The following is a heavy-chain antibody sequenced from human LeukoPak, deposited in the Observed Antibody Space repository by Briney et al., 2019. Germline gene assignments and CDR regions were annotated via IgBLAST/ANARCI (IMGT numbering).Heavy chain of an antibody. CDR1: GFTFSNYV. CDR2: ISGSGGST. J-gene: IGHJ4*02. D-gene: IGHD1-26*01. Sequence: GRSLRLSCAASGFTFSNYVMSWVRQAPAKGLEWVSSISGSGGSTYYADSVKGRFTISRDNSKNTLFLQMNSLRAEDTALYYCAEEVGATYPTFDYWGQGTLVTVSS. CDR3: AEEVGATYPTFDY. V-gene: IGHV3-23*01.